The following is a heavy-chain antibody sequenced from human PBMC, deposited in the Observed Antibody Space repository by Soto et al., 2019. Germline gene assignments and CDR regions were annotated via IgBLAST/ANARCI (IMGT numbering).Heavy chain of an antibody. CDR1: GFTFSSYA. D-gene: IGHD2-21*02. Sequence: GGSLRLSCAASGFTFSSYAMGWVRQAPGKGLEWVSAISGSGGSTYYADSVKGRFTISRDNSKNTLYLQMNSLRAEDTAVYYCAKDSIVVVTATVPHWGQGTLVTVSS. CDR2: ISGSGGST. J-gene: IGHJ4*02. V-gene: IGHV3-23*01. CDR3: AKDSIVVVTATVPH.